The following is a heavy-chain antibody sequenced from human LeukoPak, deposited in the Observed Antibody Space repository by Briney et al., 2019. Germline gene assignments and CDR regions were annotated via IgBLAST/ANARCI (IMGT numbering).Heavy chain of an antibody. CDR3: ATGHYDFLSGYKGLTAIYYYYYYGMDV. V-gene: IGHV1-46*01. D-gene: IGHD3-3*01. CDR1: GYTFTSYY. Sequence: ASVKVSCKASGYTFTSYYMHWVRQAPGQGLEWVGIINPSGGSTSYAQKFQGRVTMTRDTSTSTVYMELSSLRSEDTAEYYCATGHYDFLSGYKGLTAIYYYYYYGMDVWGQGTTVTVSS. J-gene: IGHJ6*02. CDR2: INPSGGST.